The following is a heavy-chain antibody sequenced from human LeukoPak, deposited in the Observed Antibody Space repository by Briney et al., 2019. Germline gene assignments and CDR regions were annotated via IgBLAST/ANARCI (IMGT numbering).Heavy chain of an antibody. Sequence: GGSLRLSCAASGFTFSDYYMSWIRQAPGKGLEWVSTISRNGGSTYYADSVKGRFTISRDDSKNTLYLQMNSLRAEDTAAYYCAKDGNWARFENWGQGTLVTVSS. CDR2: ISRNGGST. J-gene: IGHJ4*02. D-gene: IGHD7-27*01. CDR1: GFTFSDYY. CDR3: AKDGNWARFEN. V-gene: IGHV3-23*01.